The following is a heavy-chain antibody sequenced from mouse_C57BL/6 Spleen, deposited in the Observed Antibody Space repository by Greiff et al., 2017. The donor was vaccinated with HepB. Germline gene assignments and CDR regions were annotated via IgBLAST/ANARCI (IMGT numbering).Heavy chain of an antibody. CDR2: IYPGDGDT. CDR3: ARSGNYDYAMDY. D-gene: IGHD2-1*01. V-gene: IGHV1-80*01. CDR1: GYAFSSYW. J-gene: IGHJ4*01. Sequence: VQLVESGAELVKPGASVKISCKASGYAFSSYWMNWVKQRPGKGLEWIGQIYPGDGDTNYNGKFKGKATLTADKSSSTAYMQLSSLTSEDSAVYFCARSGNYDYAMDYWGQGTSVTVSS.